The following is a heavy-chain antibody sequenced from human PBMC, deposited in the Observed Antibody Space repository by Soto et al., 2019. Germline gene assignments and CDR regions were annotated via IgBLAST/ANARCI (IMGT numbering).Heavy chain of an antibody. CDR1: DTTHW. CDR3: ARLVNYYFGMDV. Sequence: PGESLKISCKASDTTHWIGWVRQKPGKGLEWMGIIYPGDSDTKYSPSFQGQVTISVDKSISTAYLHWSSLEASDTATYYCARLVNYYFGMDVWGLGTTVTVSS. V-gene: IGHV5-51*01. J-gene: IGHJ6*02. CDR2: IYPGDSDT.